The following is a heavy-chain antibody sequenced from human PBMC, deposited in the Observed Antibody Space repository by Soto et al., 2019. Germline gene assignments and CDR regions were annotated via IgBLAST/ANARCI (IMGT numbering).Heavy chain of an antibody. CDR3: ARGGRIAARRNYFDY. D-gene: IGHD6-6*01. Sequence: GGSLRLSCAASGFTFSSYGMHWVRQAPGKGLEWVAVIWYDGSNKYYADSVKGRFTISRDNSKNTLYLQMNSLRAEDTAVYYCARGGRIAARRNYFDYWGQGTLVTVSS. V-gene: IGHV3-33*01. CDR2: IWYDGSNK. J-gene: IGHJ4*02. CDR1: GFTFSSYG.